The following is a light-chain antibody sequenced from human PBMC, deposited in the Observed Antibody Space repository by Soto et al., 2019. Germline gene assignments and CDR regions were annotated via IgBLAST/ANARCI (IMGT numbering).Light chain of an antibody. V-gene: IGLV2-11*01. Sequence: HSLLTQHRSVSGSPGQSVTISCTGTSSDVGGYDYVSWYQHHPGKAPKVTIYDVSKRPSGVPDRFSGYKSGNTASLTISGLQADDEVDYSCSSFVGPYTYVFGTGTKVT. CDR2: DVS. CDR1: SSDVGGYDY. CDR3: SSFVGPYTYV. J-gene: IGLJ1*01.